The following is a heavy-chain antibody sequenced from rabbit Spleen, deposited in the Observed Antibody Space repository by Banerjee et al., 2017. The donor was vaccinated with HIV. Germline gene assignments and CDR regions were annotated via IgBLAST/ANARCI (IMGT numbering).Heavy chain of an antibody. J-gene: IGHJ4*01. V-gene: IGHV1S40*01. CDR3: ARDLDNVIGWNFGW. D-gene: IGHD1-1*01. CDR2: IAGSSSGFT. CDR1: GFSFSNNDY. Sequence: QSLEESGGDLVKPGASLTLTCTASGFSFSNNDYMCWVRQAPGKGLEWISCIAGSSSGFTYSATWAKGRFTCYKTSSTTVTLQMTSLTAADTATYVCARDLDNVIGWNFGWWGQGTLVTGS.